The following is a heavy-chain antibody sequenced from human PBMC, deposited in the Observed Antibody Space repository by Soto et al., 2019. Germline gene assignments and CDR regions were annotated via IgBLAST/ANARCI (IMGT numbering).Heavy chain of an antibody. CDR2: ISWNSGSI. CDR3: AKGPHYYDSGNYFDY. CDR1: GFTFDDYA. V-gene: IGHV3-9*01. J-gene: IGHJ4*02. D-gene: IGHD3-22*01. Sequence: ESGGGLVQPGRSLRLSCAASGFTFDDYAMHWVRQAPGKGLEWVSGISWNSGSIGYADSVKGRFTISRDNAKNSLYLQMNSLRAEDTALYYCAKGPHYYDSGNYFDYWGQGTLVTVSS.